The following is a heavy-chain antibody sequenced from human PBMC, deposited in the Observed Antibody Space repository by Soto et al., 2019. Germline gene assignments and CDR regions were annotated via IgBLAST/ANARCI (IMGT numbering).Heavy chain of an antibody. CDR3: ARQGAYYGSGSYYKPQYYYGMDV. J-gene: IGHJ6*02. V-gene: IGHV5-51*01. D-gene: IGHD3-10*01. Sequence: SGESLKISCKGSGYSFTSYWIGWVRQMPGKGLEWMGIIYPGDSDTRYSPSFQGQVTISADKSISTAYLQWSSLKASDTAMYYCARQGAYYGSGSYYKPQYYYGMDVWGQGTTVTVSS. CDR1: GYSFTSYW. CDR2: IYPGDSDT.